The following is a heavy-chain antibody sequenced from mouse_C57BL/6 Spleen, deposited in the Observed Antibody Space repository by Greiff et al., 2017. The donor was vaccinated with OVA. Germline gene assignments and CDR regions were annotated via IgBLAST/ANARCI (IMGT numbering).Heavy chain of an antibody. D-gene: IGHD4-1*01. CDR3: ARSNWDDAMDY. CDR2: IYPGDGDT. CDR1: GYAFSSSW. V-gene: IGHV1-82*01. Sequence: VQVVESGPELVKPGASVKISCKASGYAFSSSWMNWVKQRPGKGLEWIGRIYPGDGDTNYNGKFKGKATLTADKSSSTAYMQLSSLTSEDSAVYFCARSNWDDAMDYWGQGTSVTVSS. J-gene: IGHJ4*01.